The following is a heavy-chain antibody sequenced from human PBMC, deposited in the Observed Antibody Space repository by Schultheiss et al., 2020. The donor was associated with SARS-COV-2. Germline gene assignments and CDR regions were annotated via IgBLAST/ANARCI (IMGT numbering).Heavy chain of an antibody. CDR1: GASISSGYY. CDR3: ARGWGGLTDY. V-gene: IGHV4-38-2*02. CDR2: IYHSGST. J-gene: IGHJ4*02. Sequence: SETLSLTCTVSGASISSGYYWGWIRQPPGKGLEWIGGIYHSGSTNYNPSLKSRVTISVDTSKNQFSLKLSSVTAADTAVYYCARGWGGLTDYWGQGTLVTVSS. D-gene: IGHD7-27*01.